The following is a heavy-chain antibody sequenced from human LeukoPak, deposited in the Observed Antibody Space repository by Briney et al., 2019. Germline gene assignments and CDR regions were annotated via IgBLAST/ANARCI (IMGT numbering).Heavy chain of an antibody. Sequence: SETLSLTCTVSGGSISSSSYYWGWIRQPPGKGPEWIGSIYYSGSTYYNPSLKSRVTISVDTSKNQFSLKLSSVTAADTAVYYCARDILTMIGGYAFDIWGQGTMVTVSS. CDR1: GGSISSSSYY. CDR3: ARDILTMIGGYAFDI. CDR2: IYYSGST. D-gene: IGHD3-22*01. J-gene: IGHJ3*02. V-gene: IGHV4-39*07.